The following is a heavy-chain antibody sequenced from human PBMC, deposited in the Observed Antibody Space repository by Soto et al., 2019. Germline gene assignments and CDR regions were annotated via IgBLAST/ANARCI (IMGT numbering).Heavy chain of an antibody. CDR3: ATLGVLDYYGSGTSFGGTTDY. V-gene: IGHV4-39*01. CDR1: GGSISSSSYY. Sequence: SETLSLTCTVSGGSISSSSYYWGWIRQPPGKGLEWIGSIYYSGSTYYNPSLKSRVTISVDTSKNQFSLKLSSVTAADTAVYYCATLGVLDYYGSGTSFGGTTDYWGQGTLVTVSS. D-gene: IGHD3-10*01. CDR2: IYYSGST. J-gene: IGHJ4*02.